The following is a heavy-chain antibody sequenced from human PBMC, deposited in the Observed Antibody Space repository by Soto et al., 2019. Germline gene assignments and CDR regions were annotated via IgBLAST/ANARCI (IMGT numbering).Heavy chain of an antibody. CDR2: IKGDGSEK. J-gene: IGHJ3*02. CDR3: ARELVFGLKSAFDM. Sequence: EVQLLEAGGGLVQPGGSLRLSCAASGLTFNKNWMSWVRQAPGKGLEWVANIKGDGSEKYYGGSVKGRFTISRDNAKNSLYLHMNSLRDEDTAVYFCARELVFGLKSAFDMWGQGTLVTVSS. CDR1: GLTFNKNW. V-gene: IGHV3-7*04. D-gene: IGHD3-16*01.